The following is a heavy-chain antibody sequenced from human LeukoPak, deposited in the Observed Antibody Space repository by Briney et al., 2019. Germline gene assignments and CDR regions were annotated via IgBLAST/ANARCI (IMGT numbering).Heavy chain of an antibody. D-gene: IGHD4-23*01. V-gene: IGHV4-61*05. J-gene: IGHJ4*02. CDR1: GGSISSSSYY. Sequence: PSETLSLTCTVSGGSISSSSYYWGWIRQPPGKGLEWIGYIYYSGSTNYNPSLKSRVTISVDTSKNQFSLKLSSVTAADTAVYYCARGSMNGGNSRWGQGTLVTVSS. CDR2: IYYSGST. CDR3: ARGSMNGGNSR.